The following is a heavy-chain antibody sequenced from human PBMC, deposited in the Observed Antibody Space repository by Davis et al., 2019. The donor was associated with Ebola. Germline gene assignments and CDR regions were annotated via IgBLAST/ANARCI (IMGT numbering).Heavy chain of an antibody. CDR3: AKDWSSGWPNDAFDI. CDR1: GFTFDDYA. J-gene: IGHJ3*02. Sequence: SLKISCAASGFTFDDYAMHWARQAPGKGLEWVSGISWNSGTIGYADSVKGRFTISRDNSKNTLYLQMNSLRAEDTAVYYCAKDWSSGWPNDAFDIWGQGTMVTVSS. CDR2: ISWNSGTI. V-gene: IGHV3-9*01. D-gene: IGHD6-19*01.